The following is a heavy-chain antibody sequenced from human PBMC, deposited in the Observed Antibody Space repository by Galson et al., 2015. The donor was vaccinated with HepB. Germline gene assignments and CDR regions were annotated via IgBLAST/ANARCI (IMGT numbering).Heavy chain of an antibody. V-gene: IGHV3-30*18. J-gene: IGHJ6*02. D-gene: IGHD3-10*01. CDR1: GYTLTELS. CDR3: AKPRGRKYSGNYYYYGMDV. CDR2: ISYDGSNK. Sequence: SCKVSGYTLTELSMHWVRQAPGKGLEWVAVISYDGSNKYYADSVKGRFTISRDNSKNTLYLQMNSLRAEDTAVYYCAKPRGRKYSGNYYYYGMDVWGQGTTVTVSS.